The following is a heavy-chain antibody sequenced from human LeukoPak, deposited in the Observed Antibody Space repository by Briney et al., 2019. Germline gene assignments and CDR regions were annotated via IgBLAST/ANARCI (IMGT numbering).Heavy chain of an antibody. V-gene: IGHV3-21*06. J-gene: IGHJ4*02. Sequence: GGSLRLSCAASGFSFSSYSLNWVRQAPGKGLEWVSSINTVSSYIHYADSLKGRFTISRDNAKNSVYLQMDSLRAEDSAVYYCARLRRNTDSSGFFYYYDYWGQGTLVTVSS. D-gene: IGHD3-22*01. CDR3: ARLRRNTDSSGFFYYYDY. CDR2: INTVSSYI. CDR1: GFSFSSYS.